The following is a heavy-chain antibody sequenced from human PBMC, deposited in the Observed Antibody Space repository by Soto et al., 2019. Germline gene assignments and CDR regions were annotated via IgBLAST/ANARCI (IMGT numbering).Heavy chain of an antibody. CDR3: TTYVGRFGAHYSMDV. CDR1: GFTFSNAW. Sequence: PGGSLRLSCAASGFTFSNAWMSWVRQAPGKGLEWVGRIKSKTDGGTTDYAAPVKGRFTISRDDSKNTLYLQMNSLKTEDTAVYYCTTYVGRFGAHYSMDVWGQGTTVTVSS. J-gene: IGHJ6*02. D-gene: IGHD3-10*01. V-gene: IGHV3-15*01. CDR2: IKSKTDGGTT.